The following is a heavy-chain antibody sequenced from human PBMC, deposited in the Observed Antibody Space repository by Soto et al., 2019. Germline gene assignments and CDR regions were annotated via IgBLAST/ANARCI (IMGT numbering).Heavy chain of an antibody. CDR2: IIPVFATT. CDR3: AISGRRSCIGAPCYPYFHY. D-gene: IGHD2-15*01. J-gene: IGHJ4*02. Sequence: QVQVVQSGAEVKKPGSSVKVSCKASGGTFSSYAVNWVRQAPGQGLEWMGVIIPVFATTHYAQKSHGRVKITADESTGTAYLELSSLRSAYTAVYYCAISGRRSCIGAPCYPYFHYWGEGSLVTVSS. CDR1: GGTFSSYA. V-gene: IGHV1-69*01.